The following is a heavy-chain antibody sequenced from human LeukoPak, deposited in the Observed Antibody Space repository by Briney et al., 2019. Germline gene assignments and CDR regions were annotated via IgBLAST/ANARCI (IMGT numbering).Heavy chain of an antibody. V-gene: IGHV4-39*07. CDR3: ARDRGRDCGGDCYSDY. CDR1: GGSISSYY. J-gene: IGHJ4*02. Sequence: SETLSLTCTVSGGSISSYYWGWIRQPPGKGLEWIGSIYYSGSTYYNPSLKSRVTISVDTSKNQFSLKLSSVTAADTAVYYCARDRGRDCGGDCYSDYWGQGTLVTVSS. CDR2: IYYSGST. D-gene: IGHD2-21*02.